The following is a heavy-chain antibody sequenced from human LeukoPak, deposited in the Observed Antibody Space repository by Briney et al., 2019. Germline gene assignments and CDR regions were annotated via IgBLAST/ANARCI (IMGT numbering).Heavy chain of an antibody. CDR1: GFTFSSYA. D-gene: IGHD6-6*01. CDR2: ISYDGSNK. V-gene: IGHV3-30-3*01. CDR3: ARDGRSIAARLDYFDY. J-gene: IGHJ4*02. Sequence: PGGSLRLSCAASGFTFSSYAMHWVRQAPGKGLEWVAVISYDGSNKYYADSVKGRFTISRDNSENTLYLQMNSLRAEDTAVYYCARDGRSIAARLDYFDYWGQGTLVTVSS.